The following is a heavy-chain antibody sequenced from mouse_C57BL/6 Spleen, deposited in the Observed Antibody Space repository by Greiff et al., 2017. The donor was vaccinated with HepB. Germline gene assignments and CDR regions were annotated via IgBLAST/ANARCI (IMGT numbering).Heavy chain of an antibody. CDR2: IYPGDGDT. D-gene: IGHD2-3*01. CDR1: GYAFSSSW. Sequence: VKLQQSGPELVKPGASVKISCKASGYAFSSSWMNWVKQRPGKGLEWIGRIYPGDGDTNYNGKFKGKATLTADKSSSTAYMQLSSLTSEDSAVYFCARGDDGPYYYAMDYWGQGTSVTVSS. J-gene: IGHJ4*01. CDR3: ARGDDGPYYYAMDY. V-gene: IGHV1-82*01.